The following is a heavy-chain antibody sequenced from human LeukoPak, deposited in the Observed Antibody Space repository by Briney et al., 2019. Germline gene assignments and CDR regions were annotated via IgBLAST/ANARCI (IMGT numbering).Heavy chain of an antibody. J-gene: IGHJ4*02. V-gene: IGHV3-48*01. D-gene: IGHD3-9*01. CDR1: GFIFSSYS. CDR2: ISSSSNTI. Sequence: GGSLRLSCAASGFIFSSYSMNWVRQAPGKGLEWVSYISSSSNTIYYADSVKGRFTISRDNAKNSLYLQMNSLRAEDTAVYYCAKAYYDILTGYPPFDYWGQGTLVTVSS. CDR3: AKAYYDILTGYPPFDY.